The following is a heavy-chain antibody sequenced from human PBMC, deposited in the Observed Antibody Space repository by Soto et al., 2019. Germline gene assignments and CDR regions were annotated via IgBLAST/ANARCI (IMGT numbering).Heavy chain of an antibody. CDR3: ASGTRYDFWSGYYYYYYGMDV. V-gene: IGHV1-69*01. D-gene: IGHD3-3*01. J-gene: IGHJ6*02. Sequence: QVQLVQSGAEVKKPGSSVKVSCKASGGTFSSYAISWVRQAPGQGLEWMGGIIPIFGTANYAQKFQGRVTITADESTSTACMELSSLRSEDTAVYYCASGTRYDFWSGYYYYYYGMDVWGQGTTVTVSS. CDR1: GGTFSSYA. CDR2: IIPIFGTA.